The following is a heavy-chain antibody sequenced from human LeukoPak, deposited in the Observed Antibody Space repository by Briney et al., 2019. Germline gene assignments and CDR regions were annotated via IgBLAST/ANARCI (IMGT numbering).Heavy chain of an antibody. Sequence: GASVKVSCKASGYTFTGYYMHWVRRAPGQGFEWMGWINPNSGGTNYAQKFQGRVTMTRDTSISTAYMELSRLRSDDTAVYYCARLLVDTAMVKDYWGQGTLVTVSS. CDR2: INPNSGGT. CDR3: ARLLVDTAMVKDY. CDR1: GYTFTGYY. V-gene: IGHV1-2*02. J-gene: IGHJ4*02. D-gene: IGHD5-18*01.